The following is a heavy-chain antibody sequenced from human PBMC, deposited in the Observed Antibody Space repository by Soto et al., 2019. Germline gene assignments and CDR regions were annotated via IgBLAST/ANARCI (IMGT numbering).Heavy chain of an antibody. CDR2: IFASGGNT. V-gene: IGHV3-23*01. CDR3: ARAPYCTNGVCLYYYGMDV. CDR1: GFTFSSYG. D-gene: IGHD2-8*01. J-gene: IGHJ6*02. Sequence: PGGSLRLSCAASGFTFSSYGMHWVRQAPGKGLEWVSNIFASGGNTYYADSVRGRFTISRDNSKNTLYLQMNSLRAEDTAVYYCARAPYCTNGVCLYYYGMDVWGQGTTVTVSS.